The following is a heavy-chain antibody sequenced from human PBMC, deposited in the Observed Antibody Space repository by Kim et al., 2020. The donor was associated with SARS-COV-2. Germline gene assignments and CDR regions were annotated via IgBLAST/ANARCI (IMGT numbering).Heavy chain of an antibody. CDR2: DNESRNT. Sequence: SETLSLTCTVSGGSLSSSSCCWVWHRQRPGQGRGWIGTDNESRNTYPNPSLKITITISTDTNQNHLYLMSVSATAAATAVYYCARHQSCSRGWHVAFYY. D-gene: IGHD6-19*01. CDR1: GGSLSSSSCC. V-gene: IGHV4-39*01. J-gene: IGHJ6*01. CDR3: ARHQSCSRGWHVAFYY.